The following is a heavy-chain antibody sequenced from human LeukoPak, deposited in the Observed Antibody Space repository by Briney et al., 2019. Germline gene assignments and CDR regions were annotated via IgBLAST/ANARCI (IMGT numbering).Heavy chain of an antibody. V-gene: IGHV4-34*01. J-gene: IGHJ3*02. CDR1: GGSFSGYY. D-gene: IGHD3-9*01. CDR3: ARDVYDILTGSDAFDI. Sequence: SETLSLTCAVYGGSFSGYYWSWIRQPPGKGLEWIGEINHSGSTNYNPSLKSRVTISVDTSKNQFSLKLSSVTAADTAVYYCARDVYDILTGSDAFDIWGQGTMVTVSS. CDR2: INHSGST.